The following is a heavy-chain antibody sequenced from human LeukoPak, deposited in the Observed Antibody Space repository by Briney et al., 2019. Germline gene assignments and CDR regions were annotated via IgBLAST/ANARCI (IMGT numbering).Heavy chain of an antibody. V-gene: IGHV3-53*01. Sequence: PGGSLRLSCAASGFTLSNYAMSWVRQAPGKGLEWVSVIYSGGNTYYADSVKGRFTISRDNSKNTVYLQMNSLRAEDTAVYYCARGETSSYDYWGQGTLVTVSS. J-gene: IGHJ4*02. CDR2: IYSGGNT. CDR3: ARGETSSYDY. CDR1: GFTLSNYA. D-gene: IGHD2-2*01.